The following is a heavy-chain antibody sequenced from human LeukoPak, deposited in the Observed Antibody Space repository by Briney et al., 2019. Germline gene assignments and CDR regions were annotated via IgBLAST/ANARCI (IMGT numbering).Heavy chain of an antibody. Sequence: GGSLRLSCAASGFTFSSYLMSWVRQAPGKGLEWVANIKQDGSEKYYVDSVKGRFTISRDNAKNSLYLQMNSLRAEDTAVYYCARDRGVRYYFDYWGQGTLVTVSS. CDR2: IKQDGSEK. V-gene: IGHV3-7*01. D-gene: IGHD1-26*01. CDR3: ARDRGVRYYFDY. CDR1: GFTFSSYL. J-gene: IGHJ4*02.